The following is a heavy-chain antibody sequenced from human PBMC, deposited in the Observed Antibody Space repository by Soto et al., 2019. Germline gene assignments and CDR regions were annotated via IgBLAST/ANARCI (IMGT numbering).Heavy chain of an antibody. V-gene: IGHV3-23*01. CDR2: ISDGGDLT. Sequence: VQLLESGGGLAQPGGSLRLSCAASGFAFSSHPMSWVRQAPEKGLEWVSGISDGGDLTYNADSVKGRFTISRDNSKDTLYLQMNSLRAEDTAVYYCARGGIVAVPAALSSYDDYTNYRFDSWGQGTLVSVSS. J-gene: IGHJ4*02. CDR3: ARGGIVAVPAALSSYDDYTNYRFDS. D-gene: IGHD2-15*01. CDR1: GFAFSSHP.